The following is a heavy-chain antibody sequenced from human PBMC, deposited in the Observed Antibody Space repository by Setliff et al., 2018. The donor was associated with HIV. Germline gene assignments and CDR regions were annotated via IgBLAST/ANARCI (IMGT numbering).Heavy chain of an antibody. V-gene: IGHV1-46*01. D-gene: IGHD3-16*01. CDR3: ARTPRYYDYAWGSYGAPLYYFDY. J-gene: IGHJ4*02. CDR2: INPSGGST. CDR1: GYTFTSYY. Sequence: ASVKVSCKASGYTFTSYYMHWVRQAPGQGLEWMGIINPSGGSTSYAQKFQGRVTMTRDTSTSTVYMELNSLRAEDTAVYYCARTPRYYDYAWGSYGAPLYYFDYWGQGTLVTVSS.